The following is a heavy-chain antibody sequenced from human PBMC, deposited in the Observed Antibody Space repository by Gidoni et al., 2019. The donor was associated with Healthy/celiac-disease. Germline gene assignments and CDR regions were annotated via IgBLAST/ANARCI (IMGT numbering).Heavy chain of an antibody. CDR3: ARSTQIFGVVVYFDY. CDR2: IYYSGST. D-gene: IGHD3-3*01. V-gene: IGHV4-59*01. CDR1: GSSISSYY. J-gene: IGHJ4*02. Sequence: QVQLQESGPGLVKPSETLSLTCTVSGSSISSYYWSWIRQPPGKGLEWIGYIYYSGSTNYNPSLKSRVTIAVDTSKNQFSLKLSSVTAADTAVYYCARSTQIFGVVVYFDYWGQGTLVTVSS.